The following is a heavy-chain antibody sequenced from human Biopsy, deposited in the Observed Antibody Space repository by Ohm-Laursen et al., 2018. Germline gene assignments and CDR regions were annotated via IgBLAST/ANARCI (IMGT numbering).Heavy chain of an antibody. CDR1: GGSFSGYY. D-gene: IGHD6-19*01. CDR3: ARGRLRAVARFDY. J-gene: IGHJ4*02. CDR2: INHSGSI. Sequence: TLSLTCAVYGGSFSGYYWGWIRQPPGKGLEWIGEINHSGSINYNPSLKSRVTISVDTSKNQFSLKLSPVTAADTAVYYCARGRLRAVARFDYWGQGTLVTVSS. V-gene: IGHV4-34*01.